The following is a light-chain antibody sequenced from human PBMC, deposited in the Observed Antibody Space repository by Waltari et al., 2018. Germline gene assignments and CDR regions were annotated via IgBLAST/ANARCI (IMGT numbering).Light chain of an antibody. CDR2: GAS. J-gene: IGKJ1*01. V-gene: IGKV3-20*01. CDR3: QQYGSSPRGT. Sequence: EIVLTQSPGPLSLSPGERATLPCRASQSVSSSYLAWYQQKPGQAPRLLIYGASSRATGIPDRFSGSGSGTDFTLTISRLEPEDFAVYYCQQYGSSPRGTFGQGTKVEIK. CDR1: QSVSSSY.